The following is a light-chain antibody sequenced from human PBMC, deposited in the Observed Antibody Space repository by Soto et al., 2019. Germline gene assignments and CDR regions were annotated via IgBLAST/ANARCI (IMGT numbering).Light chain of an antibody. Sequence: IQFTQSPSFLSASVGGRGTIICQASQGISSNVAWYQQKPGKAPKLLIYAASTLQSGVPSRFSGRGAGTECTLTSSSLQPEDFATYYCQQFNSYPITFGQGTRLEI. CDR1: QGISSN. CDR2: AAS. J-gene: IGKJ5*01. V-gene: IGKV1-9*01. CDR3: QQFNSYPIT.